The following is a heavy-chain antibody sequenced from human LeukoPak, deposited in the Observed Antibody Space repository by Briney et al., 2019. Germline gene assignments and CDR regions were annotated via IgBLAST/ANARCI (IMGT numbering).Heavy chain of an antibody. J-gene: IGHJ5*02. V-gene: IGHV4-34*01. CDR1: GGSFSGYY. D-gene: IGHD2-2*02. CDR2: INHSGST. Sequence: SETLSLTCAVYGGSFSGYYWSWIRQPPGKGLEWIGEINHSGSTNYNPSLKSRVTISVDTSKNQFSLKLSSVTAADTAVYYCARRVVPAAIRNWFDPWGRGTLVTVSS. CDR3: ARRVVPAAIRNWFDP.